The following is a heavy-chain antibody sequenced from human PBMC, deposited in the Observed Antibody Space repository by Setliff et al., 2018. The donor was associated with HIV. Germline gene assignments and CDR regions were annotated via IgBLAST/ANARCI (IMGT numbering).Heavy chain of an antibody. CDR1: GYTFTTYS. CDR2: INTKTGNP. J-gene: IGHJ5*02. V-gene: IGHV7-4-1*02. CDR3: ARALYGDYGGDLNWLDP. Sequence: GASVKVSCKASGYTFTTYSMNWVRQAPGQGLEWMGWINTKTGNPTYAQGFTGRFVFSLDTSVTTAYLQISGLKADDTAVYYCARALYGDYGGDLNWLDPWGQGTLVTVSS. D-gene: IGHD4-17*01.